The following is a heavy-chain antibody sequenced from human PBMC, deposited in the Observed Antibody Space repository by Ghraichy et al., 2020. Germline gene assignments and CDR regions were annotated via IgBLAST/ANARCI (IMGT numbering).Heavy chain of an antibody. Sequence: SDTLSLTCAVSGGSFSGYYCSWIRQPPGKGLEWIGEINHSGSTNYNPSLKSRVTISLDTSKNQFSLKLNSVTAADTAVYYCARGDIAARLQHWGQGTLVTVSS. D-gene: IGHD6-6*01. CDR3: ARGDIAARLQH. CDR1: GGSFSGYY. J-gene: IGHJ1*01. CDR2: INHSGST. V-gene: IGHV4-34*01.